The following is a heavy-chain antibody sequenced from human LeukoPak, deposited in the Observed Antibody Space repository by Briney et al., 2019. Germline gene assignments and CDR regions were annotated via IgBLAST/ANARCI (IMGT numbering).Heavy chain of an antibody. V-gene: IGHV4-59*01. CDR3: ARAVVRGVITY. Sequence: SETLSLTCTVSGGSISTYYWSWIRQPPGKGLEWIGYIYSSGSTNYNPSLKSRVTISVDTSKNQFSLKLSSVTAADTAVYYCARAVVRGVITYWGQGTPVTVSS. CDR2: IYSSGST. CDR1: GGSISTYY. J-gene: IGHJ4*02. D-gene: IGHD3-10*01.